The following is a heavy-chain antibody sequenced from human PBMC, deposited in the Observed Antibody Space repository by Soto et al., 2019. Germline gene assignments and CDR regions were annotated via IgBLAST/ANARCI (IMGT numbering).Heavy chain of an antibody. CDR1: GFTFSSYG. D-gene: IGHD3-22*01. Sequence: GGPLRLSCAASGFTFSSYGMHWVRQAPGKGLEWVAVIWYDGSNKYYADSVKGRFTIPRDNSKNTLYLQMNSLRAEDTSVYYCERDLDDSIGYFPDYWGQGTLVTVSS. J-gene: IGHJ4*02. CDR3: ERDLDDSIGYFPDY. CDR2: IWYDGSNK. V-gene: IGHV3-33*01.